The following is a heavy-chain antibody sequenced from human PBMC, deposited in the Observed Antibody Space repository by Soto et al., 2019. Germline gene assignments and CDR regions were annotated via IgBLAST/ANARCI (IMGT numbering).Heavy chain of an antibody. V-gene: IGHV3-64D*06. J-gene: IGHJ4*02. CDR2: ISPQGGST. CDR3: VNMMIARGAFDF. D-gene: IGHD2-21*01. CDR1: GFAFSSYA. Sequence: PGGSLRLSRSASGFAFSSYAMHWVRQTPGKGLEYVSAISPQGGSTYYADSVKGRFTISRDDSKNTVYLQMSSLRPDDTAVYYCVNMMIARGAFDFWGQGTLVTVSS.